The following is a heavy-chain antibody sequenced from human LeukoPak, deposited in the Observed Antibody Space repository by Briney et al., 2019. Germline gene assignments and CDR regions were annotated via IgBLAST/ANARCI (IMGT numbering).Heavy chain of an antibody. CDR2: IKQDGSEK. D-gene: IGHD3-10*01. V-gene: IGHV3-7*01. Sequence: PSETLSLTCTVSGGSISSSSYYWGWVRQAPGKGLEWVANIKQDGSEKYYVDSVKGRFTISRDNAKNSLYLQMNSLRAEDTAIYYCAKTYYYSSGNFWGQGTLVTVSS. J-gene: IGHJ4*02. CDR3: AKTYYYSSGNF. CDR1: GGSISSSSYY.